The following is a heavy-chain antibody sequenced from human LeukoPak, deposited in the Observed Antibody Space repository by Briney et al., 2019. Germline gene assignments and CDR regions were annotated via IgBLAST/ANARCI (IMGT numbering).Heavy chain of an antibody. Sequence: GGSLRLSCAASGFTFSSYAMHWVRQAPGKGLEWVAVIWYDGSKKYYADSVKGRFTISRDNSKNTLYLQMNSLRAEDTAVYYCARGGTAMASPLFDGWGQGTLVTVSS. CDR3: ARGGTAMASPLFDG. V-gene: IGHV3-33*01. J-gene: IGHJ4*02. CDR1: GFTFSSYA. D-gene: IGHD5-18*01. CDR2: IWYDGSKK.